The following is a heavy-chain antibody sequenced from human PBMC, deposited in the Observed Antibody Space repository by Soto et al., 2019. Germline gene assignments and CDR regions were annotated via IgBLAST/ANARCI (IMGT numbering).Heavy chain of an antibody. J-gene: IGHJ4*02. CDR1: GFIFTDYG. D-gene: IGHD1-26*01. Sequence: SLRLSCAGSGFIFTDYGMHWVRQAPGKGLEWVSVIRYDGSNNYYADSVKGRFTISRDNSKNTLYLQMNSLRADDTAVYYCARDKDGGSFPYYFDYWGQGTLVTVSS. CDR2: IRYDGSNN. CDR3: ARDKDGGSFPYYFDY. V-gene: IGHV3-33*01.